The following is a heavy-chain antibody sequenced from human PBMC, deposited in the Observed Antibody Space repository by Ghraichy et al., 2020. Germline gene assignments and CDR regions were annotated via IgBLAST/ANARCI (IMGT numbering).Heavy chain of an antibody. CDR2: IYTCGST. J-gene: IGHJ3*02. V-gene: IGHV4-4*09. D-gene: IGHD5-18*01. CDR1: GGSISSYY. CDR3: ARQEGYSYGGHDAFDI. Sequence: SETLSLTCTVSGGSISSYYWSWIRQPTGKGLEWIGYIYTCGSTNYNPSLKSRVTISVDTSKNQFSLKLSSVTAADTAVYYCARQEGYSYGGHDAFDIWGQGTMVTVSS.